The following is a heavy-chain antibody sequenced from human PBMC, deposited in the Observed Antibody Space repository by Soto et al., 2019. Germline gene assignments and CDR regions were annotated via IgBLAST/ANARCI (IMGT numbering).Heavy chain of an antibody. Sequence: SETLSLTCAVSGASISSTRYYWGWIRQPPGQGLEWIGSIYYSGYAYYNPSLKSRVTISVDTSRDQSSLNLRSMTAADTAVYYCARPTSTDLRDPFDIWGQGIMVTVSS. CDR3: ARPTSTDLRDPFDI. CDR2: IYYSGYA. D-gene: IGHD4-17*01. V-gene: IGHV4-39*01. CDR1: GASISSTRYY. J-gene: IGHJ3*02.